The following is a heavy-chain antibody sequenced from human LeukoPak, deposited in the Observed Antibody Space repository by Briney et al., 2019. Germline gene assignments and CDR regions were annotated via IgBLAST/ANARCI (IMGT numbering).Heavy chain of an antibody. J-gene: IGHJ6*02. CDR1: GYTFTSYG. V-gene: IGHV1-8*02. CDR3: ARVASSGWYFYDYYYYGMDV. Sequence: ASVKVSCKASGYTFTSYGINWVRQATGQGLEWMGWMNPNSGNTGYAQKFQGRVTMTRNTSISTAYMELSSLRSEDTAVYYCARVASSGWYFYDYYYYGMDVWGQGTTVTVSS. CDR2: MNPNSGNT. D-gene: IGHD6-19*01.